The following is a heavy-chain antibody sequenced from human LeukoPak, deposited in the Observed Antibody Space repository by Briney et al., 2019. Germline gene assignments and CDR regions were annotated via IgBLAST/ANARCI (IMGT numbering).Heavy chain of an antibody. CDR2: ISSSDKNT. V-gene: IGHV3-23*01. CDR3: AKDLAPHSSTYYFDY. Sequence: GGSLRLSCAASGFTFSSYALSWVRQAPGKGLEWVSSISSSDKNTFYADSVKGRFTISTDNSKNTLYLHMNSLRAEDTAIYYCAKDLAPHSSTYYFDYWGQGTLVTVSS. J-gene: IGHJ4*02. D-gene: IGHD6-13*01. CDR1: GFTFSSYA.